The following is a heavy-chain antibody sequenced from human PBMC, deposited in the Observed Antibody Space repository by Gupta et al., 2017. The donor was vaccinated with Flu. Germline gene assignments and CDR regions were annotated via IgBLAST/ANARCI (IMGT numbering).Heavy chain of an antibody. V-gene: IGHV3-49*03. J-gene: IGHJ5*02. D-gene: IGHD2-8*01. CDR3: SRVPPDKATYAGTWFDP. Sequence: WFRQAPGQGLECVGFITSKRYGGTPQYAASLQDRFIISRDDSRSIAYLQMNNLKVEDTAVYYCSRVPPDKATYAGTWFDPWGQGTLVTVSS. CDR2: ITSKRYGGTP.